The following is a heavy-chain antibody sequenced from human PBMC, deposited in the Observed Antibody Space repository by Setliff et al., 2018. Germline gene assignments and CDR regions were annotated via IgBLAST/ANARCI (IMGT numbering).Heavy chain of an antibody. D-gene: IGHD5-18*01. CDR1: GYSFTDYY. CDR2: INPNSGGT. Sequence: ASVKVSCKASGYSFTDYYMHWVRQVPGRGLEWMGWINPNSGGTNYPQQFKGRVTMTTETSTSTVYMELSGLRSDDTAVYYCARGRSYEGSGYSDDAFDIWGQGTLVTVSS. CDR3: ARGRSYEGSGYSDDAFDI. J-gene: IGHJ3*02. V-gene: IGHV1-2*02.